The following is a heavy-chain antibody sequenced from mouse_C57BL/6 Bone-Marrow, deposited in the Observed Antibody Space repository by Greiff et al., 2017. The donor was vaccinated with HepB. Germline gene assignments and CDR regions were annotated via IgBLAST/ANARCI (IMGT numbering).Heavy chain of an antibody. J-gene: IGHJ2*01. Sequence: QVPLQQPGAELVKPGASVKVSCKASGYTFTSYWMHWVKQRPGQGLEWIGRIHPSDSDTNSNQKFKGKATLTVDHSSSTAYMQLSSLTSEDSAVYCGAPKVCKCGDVDYWGQGTTLTVSS. CDR3: APKVCKCGDVDY. D-gene: IGHD6-1*01. CDR2: IHPSDSDT. V-gene: IGHV1-74*01. CDR1: GYTFTSYW.